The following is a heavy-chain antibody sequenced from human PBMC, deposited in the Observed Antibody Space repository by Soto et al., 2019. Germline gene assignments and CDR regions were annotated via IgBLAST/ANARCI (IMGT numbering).Heavy chain of an antibody. CDR3: ARGYPCSGGSCYPNYYYYYMDV. CDR2: ISSSSSSYI. V-gene: IGHV3-21*01. Sequence: GGSLRLSCAASGFTFRSYSMNWVRQAPGRGLEWVSSISSSSSSYIYYADSVKGRFTISRDNAKNSLYLQMNSLRAEDTAVYYCARGYPCSGGSCYPNYYYYYMDVWGKGTTVTVSS. CDR1: GFTFRSYS. J-gene: IGHJ6*03. D-gene: IGHD2-15*01.